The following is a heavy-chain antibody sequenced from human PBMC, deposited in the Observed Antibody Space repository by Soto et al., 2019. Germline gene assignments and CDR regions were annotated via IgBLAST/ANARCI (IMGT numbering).Heavy chain of an antibody. CDR1: GYTFTRYG. V-gene: IGHV1-18*01. Sequence: ASGKVSCKASGYTFTRYGISWVRQAPGQGLEWMGWISAHNGNTNYAQKLQGRVTMTTDTSTSTAYMELRSLRSDDTAVYYCARDRYDYDSSGPGDYWGQGTLVTVSS. CDR3: ARDRYDYDSSGPGDY. CDR2: ISAHNGNT. D-gene: IGHD3-22*01. J-gene: IGHJ4*02.